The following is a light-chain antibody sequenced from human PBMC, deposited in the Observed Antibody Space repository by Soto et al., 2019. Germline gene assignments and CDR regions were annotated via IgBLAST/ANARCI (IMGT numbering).Light chain of an antibody. CDR3: QQRNNWVT. J-gene: IGKJ4*01. Sequence: DIVMTQSPAILSVSLGERATLSCLASQSISDNLAWYQQRSGQAPRLLSYGASTRATGVPARFSGSGSGTDFILTISSREPVDCAVYYCQQRNNWVTFGGGTKLEIK. V-gene: IGKV3-11*01. CDR2: GAS. CDR1: QSISDN.